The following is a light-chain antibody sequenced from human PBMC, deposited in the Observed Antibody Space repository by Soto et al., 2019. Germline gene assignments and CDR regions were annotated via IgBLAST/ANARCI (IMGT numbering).Light chain of an antibody. CDR3: QQYGSSPLT. J-gene: IGKJ4*01. Sequence: ENVLTQSPGTLSLSPGERATLSCRASQSVSSSYLAWYQQKPGQAPRLLIYGASSRATGIQDKFSGSGSGTDFTLTISRLEPEDFAVYYCQQYGSSPLTFGGGTKVEIK. CDR2: GAS. V-gene: IGKV3-20*01. CDR1: QSVSSSY.